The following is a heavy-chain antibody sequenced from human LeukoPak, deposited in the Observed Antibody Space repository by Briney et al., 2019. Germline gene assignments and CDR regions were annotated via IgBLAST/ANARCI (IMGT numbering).Heavy chain of an antibody. V-gene: IGHV3-11*04. CDR1: GFTFSNAW. CDR3: AKEGEYCGGDCFDY. D-gene: IGHD2-21*01. CDR2: ISSSGSTI. J-gene: IGHJ4*02. Sequence: GGSLRLSCAASGFTFSNAWMSWVRQAPGKGLEWVSYISSSGSTIYYADSVKGRFTISRDNAKNSLYLQMNSLRAEDTAVYYCAKEGEYCGGDCFDYWGQGTLVTVSS.